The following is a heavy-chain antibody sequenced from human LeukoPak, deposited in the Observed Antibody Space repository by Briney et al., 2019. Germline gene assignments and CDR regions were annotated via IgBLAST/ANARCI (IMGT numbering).Heavy chain of an antibody. Sequence: GGSLRLSCAASGLTFSIHWMNWVRQAPGKGLEWVSYISSGSTTRYYADSVKGRFTISRDNAKNSLYLQMNSLRAEDTAVYYCARDWEGGFFDFWGQGTLVTVSS. J-gene: IGHJ4*02. CDR1: GLTFSIHW. D-gene: IGHD1-26*01. CDR3: ARDWEGGFFDF. V-gene: IGHV3-48*01. CDR2: ISSGSTTR.